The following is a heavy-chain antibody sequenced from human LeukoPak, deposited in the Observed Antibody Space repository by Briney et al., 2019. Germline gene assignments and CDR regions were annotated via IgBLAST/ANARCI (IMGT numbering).Heavy chain of an antibody. J-gene: IGHJ4*02. CDR2: IYHGGST. Sequence: PSETLSLTCTVSGYSISSGYYWGWIRQAPGKGLEWIGSIYHGGSTYYNPSLKSRVTISVDTSKNQFSLKLSSVTAADTALYYCARHNGVGYSYAAPFDYWGQGTLVTVSS. V-gene: IGHV4-38-2*02. D-gene: IGHD5-18*01. CDR3: ARHNGVGYSYAAPFDY. CDR1: GYSISSGYY.